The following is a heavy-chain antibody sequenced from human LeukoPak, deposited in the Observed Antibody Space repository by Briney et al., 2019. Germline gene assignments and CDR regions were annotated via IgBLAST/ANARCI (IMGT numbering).Heavy chain of an antibody. J-gene: IGHJ4*02. V-gene: IGHV1-69*04. Sequence: SVKVSCKASGVSFSSYTFSWVRQAPAQGLEWMGKITLVSDVAHYAQKVQGRVTFTADTHTGTTYIELRSLRSEDTAVYYCARDRGLGLADSWGQGTLVSVSS. D-gene: IGHD3-16*01. CDR1: GVSFSSYT. CDR3: ARDRGLGLADS. CDR2: ITLVSDVA.